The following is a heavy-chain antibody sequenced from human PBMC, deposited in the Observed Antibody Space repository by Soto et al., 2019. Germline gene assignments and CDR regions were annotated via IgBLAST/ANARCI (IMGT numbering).Heavy chain of an antibody. Sequence: SETLSLTCTVSGGSISSYYWSWIRQPPGKGLEWIGYIYYSGSTNYNPSLKSRVTISVDTSKNQFSLKLSSVTAADTAVYYCARDNSGYDSYYYYGMDVWGQGTTVTVSS. J-gene: IGHJ6*02. D-gene: IGHD5-12*01. CDR2: IYYSGST. V-gene: IGHV4-59*01. CDR3: ARDNSGYDSYYYYGMDV. CDR1: GGSISSYY.